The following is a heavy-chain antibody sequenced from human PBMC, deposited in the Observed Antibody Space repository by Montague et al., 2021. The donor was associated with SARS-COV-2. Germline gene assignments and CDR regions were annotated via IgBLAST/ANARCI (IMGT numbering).Heavy chain of an antibody. J-gene: IGHJ6*02. CDR1: ISSSSYY. CDR2: MYYSGNT. CDR3: ATGRREPVLGVIGYYYVMDV. Sequence: SETLSLTCTVSISSSSYYWDWIRQPPGKELVWMGSMYYSGNTYYNPPPKSRVTITVDTSKNQLSLKLSSVTAADTAVYYCATGRREPVLGVIGYYYVMDVWGQGTTVTVSS. D-gene: IGHD3-22*01. V-gene: IGHV4-39*07.